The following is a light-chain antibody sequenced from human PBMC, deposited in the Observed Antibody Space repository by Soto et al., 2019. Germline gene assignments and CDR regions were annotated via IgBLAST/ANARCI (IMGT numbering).Light chain of an antibody. Sequence: DIQMTQSPSTLSASVGDRVTITCRTSQSISTWLAWYQQKSGKAPKLLIYEASSLGSGVPSRFSGSGSGTEFTLTISSLQPDDFATYYCQHYESYPWTFGRGTKVDI. J-gene: IGKJ1*01. CDR1: QSISTW. CDR2: EAS. V-gene: IGKV1-5*03. CDR3: QHYESYPWT.